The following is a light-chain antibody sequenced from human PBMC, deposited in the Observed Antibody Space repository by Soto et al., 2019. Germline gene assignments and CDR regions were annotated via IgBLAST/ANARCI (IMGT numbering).Light chain of an antibody. CDR1: QSVSNTY. CDR2: GAS. Sequence: EIVLTQSPGTLSLSPGERATLSCRASQSVSNTYLAWYQQKPGQAPRLLISGASSRATGIPDRFSGSGSGTDFSLTISRLEPEDFAVYYCQQPGTSPELTFGGGTRVEIK. CDR3: QQPGTSPELT. J-gene: IGKJ4*01. V-gene: IGKV3-20*01.